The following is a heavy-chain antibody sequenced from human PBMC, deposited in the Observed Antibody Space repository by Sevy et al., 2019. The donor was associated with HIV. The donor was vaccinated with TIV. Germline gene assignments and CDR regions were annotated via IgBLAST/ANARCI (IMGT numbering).Heavy chain of an antibody. CDR2: IYHSGYT. CDR1: GGSISSVNW. J-gene: IGHJ5*02. D-gene: IGHD3-16*01. CDR3: ARGGETTRGFDP. Sequence: SETLSLTCAVSGGSISSVNWWHWVRQPPGKGLVWIGEIYHSGYTNYNPSLKSRVTISVDNSKNQFSLNLNSVTAADTAVYYCARGGETTRGFDPWGQGSLVTVSS. V-gene: IGHV4-4*02.